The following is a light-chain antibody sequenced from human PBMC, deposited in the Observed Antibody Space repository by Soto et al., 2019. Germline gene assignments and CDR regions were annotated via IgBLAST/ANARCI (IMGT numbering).Light chain of an antibody. CDR2: GAS. CDR3: QQYDNLPPFT. Sequence: DIQMTQSPSSLSASVGARISITCQASQDIRTSLSWFQQKPGRAPKLLIYGASNLETGVPSRFRGSGSGTDFTCTISSLQPEDIATYYCQQYDNLPPFTVGPRTKVDIK. CDR1: QDIRTS. J-gene: IGKJ3*01. V-gene: IGKV1-33*01.